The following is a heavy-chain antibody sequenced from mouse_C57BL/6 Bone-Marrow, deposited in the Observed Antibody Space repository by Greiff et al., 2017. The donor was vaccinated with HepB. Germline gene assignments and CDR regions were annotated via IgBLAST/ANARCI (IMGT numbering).Heavy chain of an antibody. CDR1: GYAFSSSW. CDR3: ARDYGSFAY. Sequence: VHLVESGPELVKPGASVKISCKASGYAFSSSWLNWVKQRPGKGLEWIGRIYPGDGDTNDNGKFKGKATLTADKSSSTAYMQLSSLTSEDSAVYFCARDYGSFAYWGQGTLVTVSA. CDR2: IYPGDGDT. V-gene: IGHV1-82*01. D-gene: IGHD1-1*01. J-gene: IGHJ3*01.